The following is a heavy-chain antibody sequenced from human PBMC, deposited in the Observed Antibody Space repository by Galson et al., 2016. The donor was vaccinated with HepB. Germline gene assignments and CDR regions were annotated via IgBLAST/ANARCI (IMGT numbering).Heavy chain of an antibody. CDR2: INPSGGGT. V-gene: IGHV1-46*01. J-gene: IGHJ4*02. CDR1: RYTFTTYW. CDR3: ARPFDGEYYYFDY. Sequence: SVKVSCKASRYTFTTYWMHWVRQAPGQGLEWVGVINPSGGGTSYAQKFQGRVSMTSDTSTSTVYMQLISLRSEDTAVYYCARPFDGEYYYFDYWGQGTLVIVSS. D-gene: IGHD4-17*01.